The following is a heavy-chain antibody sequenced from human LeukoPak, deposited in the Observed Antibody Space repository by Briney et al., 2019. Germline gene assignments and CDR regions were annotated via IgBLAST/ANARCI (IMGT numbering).Heavy chain of an antibody. CDR1: GFTFTNYW. CDR2: IKQDGSEK. Sequence: PGGSLRLSCAASGFTFTNYWMNWVRQAPGKGLEWVANIKQDGSEKYYTDSVKGRFTISRDNAKNSLYLQMNSLRADDTAVYYCAKIGVYSSSWYFDYWGQGTLVTVSS. V-gene: IGHV3-7*01. D-gene: IGHD6-13*01. CDR3: AKIGVYSSSWYFDY. J-gene: IGHJ4*02.